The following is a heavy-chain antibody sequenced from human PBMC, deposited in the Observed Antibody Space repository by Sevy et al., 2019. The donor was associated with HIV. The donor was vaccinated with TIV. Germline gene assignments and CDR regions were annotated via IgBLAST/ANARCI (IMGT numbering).Heavy chain of an antibody. Sequence: ASVKVSCKASGGTFSSYAISWVRQAPGQVLEWMGGIIPIFGTANYAQKFQGRVTITADESTSTAYMELSSLRSEDTAVYYCARAVWYRPQRNWFDPWGQGTLVTVSS. V-gene: IGHV1-69*13. D-gene: IGHD2-8*01. CDR2: IIPIFGTA. CDR1: GGTFSSYA. J-gene: IGHJ5*02. CDR3: ARAVWYRPQRNWFDP.